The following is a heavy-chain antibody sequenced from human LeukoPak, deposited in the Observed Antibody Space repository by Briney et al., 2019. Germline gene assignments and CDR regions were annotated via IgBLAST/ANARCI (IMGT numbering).Heavy chain of an antibody. CDR2: ISSRSTYI. J-gene: IGHJ5*02. CDR3: ARDRAGAQSWVALDP. V-gene: IGHV3-21*01. CDR1: GFTFSNYS. Sequence: GGSLRLSCAASGFTFSNYSMHWVRQAPGMGLEWVSSISSRSTYIYYADSVKGRFTISRDNAKNSLYLQMNSLRPEDTALYYCARDRAGAQSWVALDPWGQGTLVTVSS. D-gene: IGHD3-10*01.